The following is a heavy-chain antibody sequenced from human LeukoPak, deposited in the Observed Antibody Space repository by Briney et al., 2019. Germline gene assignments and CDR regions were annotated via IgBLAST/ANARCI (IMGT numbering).Heavy chain of an antibody. CDR1: GGSLSGYY. D-gene: IGHD3-10*01. CDR3: ARGRPITMVRGVKVRYYYYGMDV. Sequence: SETLSLTCAVYGGSLSGYYWSWIRQPPGKGLEWIGEINHSGSTNYNPSLKSRVTISVDTSKNQFSLKLSSVTAADTAVYYCARGRPITMVRGVKVRYYYYGMDVWGQGTTVTVSS. CDR2: INHSGST. J-gene: IGHJ6*02. V-gene: IGHV4-34*01.